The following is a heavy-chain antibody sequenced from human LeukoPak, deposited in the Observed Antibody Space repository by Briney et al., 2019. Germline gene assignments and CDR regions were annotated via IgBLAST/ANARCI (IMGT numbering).Heavy chain of an antibody. V-gene: IGHV1-46*01. J-gene: IGHJ4*02. Sequence: GASVKVSCKASGYTFTSYYMHWVRQAPGQGLEWMGIINPSGGSTSYAQKFQGRVTMTRDMSTSTVYMELSSLRSEDTAVYYCARDWERERRFDYWGQGTLVTVSS. CDR1: GYTFTSYY. CDR3: ARDWERERRFDY. D-gene: IGHD3-16*01. CDR2: INPSGGST.